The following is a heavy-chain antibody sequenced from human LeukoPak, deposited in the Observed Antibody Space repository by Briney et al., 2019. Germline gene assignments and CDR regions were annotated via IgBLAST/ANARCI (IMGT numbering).Heavy chain of an antibody. V-gene: IGHV4-61*01. D-gene: IGHD3-22*01. CDR3: ARSIVVVTSDAFDI. J-gene: IGHJ3*02. CDR1: GGSVSSSSYY. CDR2: IFYSGST. Sequence: PSETLSLTCTVSGGSVSSSSYYWSWIRQPLGKGLEWIGYIFYSGSTNYNPSLQSRVTISLDTSKNQFSLKLSSVTAADTAVYYCARSIVVVTSDAFDIWGQGTMVTVSS.